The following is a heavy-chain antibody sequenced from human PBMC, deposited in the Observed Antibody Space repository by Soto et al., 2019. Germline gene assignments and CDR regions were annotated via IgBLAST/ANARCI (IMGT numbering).Heavy chain of an antibody. Sequence: QVQLVQSGAEVKKPGCSVKVSCKASGVTFSSYAIRWVRQAPGQGLEWMGGVIPIVGTANNGQKFQGRVTITADESTRNDYMEQSSLRSEDTAVYYCAGEGLLAAAGYFDYWGQGTLVTVSS. V-gene: IGHV1-69*01. D-gene: IGHD6-13*01. CDR2: VIPIVGTA. J-gene: IGHJ4*02. CDR1: GVTFSSYA. CDR3: AGEGLLAAAGYFDY.